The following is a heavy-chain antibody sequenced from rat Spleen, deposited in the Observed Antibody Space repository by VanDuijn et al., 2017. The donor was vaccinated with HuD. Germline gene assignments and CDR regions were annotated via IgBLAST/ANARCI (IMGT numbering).Heavy chain of an antibody. CDR2: IRTGGGST. J-gene: IGHJ3*01. Sequence: EVQLVESGGGLVQPGRSMKLSCAASGFTFSMYYMAWVRQAPTKGLEWVASIRTGGGSTYYRDSVKGRFTVSRANAKSTLYLQMDSLRSEDTATYYCARQGLQWWWFAYWGQGTLVTVSS. D-gene: IGHD1-1*01. CDR1: GFTFSMYY. CDR3: ARQGLQWWWFAY. V-gene: IGHV5-25*01.